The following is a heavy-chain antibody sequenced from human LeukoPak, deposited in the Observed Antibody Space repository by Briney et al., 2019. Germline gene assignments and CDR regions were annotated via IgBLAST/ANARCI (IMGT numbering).Heavy chain of an antibody. J-gene: IGHJ4*02. V-gene: IGHV3-49*04. D-gene: IGHD6-19*01. CDR3: TRGRQQWLALFDY. CDR1: GFTFGHYA. CDR2: IRSKAYGGTT. Sequence: GGCLRLSCTAAGFTFGHYAMSWVRQAQGKGLEAVGFIRSKAYGGTTEYAASVKGRFTVSRDDSKSIAYLQMNSLKTEDTAVYYCTRGRQQWLALFDYWGQGTLVTVSS.